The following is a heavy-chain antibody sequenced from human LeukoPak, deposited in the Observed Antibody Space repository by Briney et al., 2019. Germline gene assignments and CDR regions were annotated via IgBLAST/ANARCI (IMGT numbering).Heavy chain of an antibody. Sequence: GASVKVSCKASGYTFTSYDINWVRQAPGQGLEWMGRIIPIFGTANYAQKFQGRVTITTDESTSTAYMELSSLRSEDTAVYYCAREGEDYYDSSGPPDLWGQGTLVTVSS. CDR2: IIPIFGTA. D-gene: IGHD3-22*01. V-gene: IGHV1-69*05. J-gene: IGHJ4*02. CDR1: GYTFTSYD. CDR3: AREGEDYYDSSGPPDL.